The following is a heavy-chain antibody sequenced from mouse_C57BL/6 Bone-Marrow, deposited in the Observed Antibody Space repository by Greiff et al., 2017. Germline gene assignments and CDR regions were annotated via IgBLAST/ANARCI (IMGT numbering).Heavy chain of an antibody. CDR1: GYTFTDYY. J-gene: IGHJ4*01. CDR3: AREWDTTVVERDDYAMDY. CDR2: INPNNGGT. D-gene: IGHD1-1*01. V-gene: IGHV1-26*01. Sequence: VQLQQSGPELVKPGASVKISCKASGYTFTDYYMNWVKQSPGKSLEWIGYINPNNGGTSYNQKFKGKATLTVAKSSSTAYMQLRRLTSEDSAVYYGAREWDTTVVERDDYAMDYWGQGTSVTVSS.